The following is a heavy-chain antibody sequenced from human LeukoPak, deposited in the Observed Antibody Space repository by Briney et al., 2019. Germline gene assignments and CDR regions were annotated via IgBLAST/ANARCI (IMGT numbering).Heavy chain of an antibody. CDR2: ISWNSAYV. J-gene: IGHJ4*02. CDR1: GFTFHHYA. D-gene: IGHD5-12*01. CDR3: AKDKAPLYSGYDWDLDF. V-gene: IGHV3-9*01. Sequence: TGRSLRLSCAASGFTFHHYAIHWVRQVPGKGLEWVSGISWNSAYVGHADSVKGRFTISRDNAKNSVYLQMNSLRAEDTALYYCAKDKAPLYSGYDWDLDFWGQGTMVTVSS.